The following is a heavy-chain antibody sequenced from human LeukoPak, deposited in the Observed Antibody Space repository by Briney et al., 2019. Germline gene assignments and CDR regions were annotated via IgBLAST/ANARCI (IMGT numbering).Heavy chain of an antibody. CDR2: ISSSSSYI. D-gene: IGHD3-16*02. CDR1: GFTFSSYS. Sequence: GGSLRLSCAASGFTFSSYSMNWVRQAPGKGLEWVSSISSSSSYIYYADSVKGRFTISRDNAKNSLYLQMNSLRSEDTAVYYCAINYGYYDYVWGSYPLAHAFDIWGQGTMVTVSS. CDR3: AINYGYYDYVWGSYPLAHAFDI. J-gene: IGHJ3*02. V-gene: IGHV3-21*04.